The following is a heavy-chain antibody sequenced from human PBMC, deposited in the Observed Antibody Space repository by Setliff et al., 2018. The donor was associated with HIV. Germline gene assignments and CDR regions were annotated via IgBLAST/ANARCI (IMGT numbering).Heavy chain of an antibody. CDR2: ITGSSDTI. CDR3: ARAFSGYCFDY. CDR1: GFTFSSYE. V-gene: IGHV3-48*03. J-gene: IGHJ4*02. D-gene: IGHD3-3*01. Sequence: PGGSLRLSCAASGFTFSSYEMDWFRQAPGKGLEWVSYITGSSDTIYYADSVKGRFTISRDNAKKSLYLQMNSLRADDTAVYYCARAFSGYCFDYWGQGTLVTVS.